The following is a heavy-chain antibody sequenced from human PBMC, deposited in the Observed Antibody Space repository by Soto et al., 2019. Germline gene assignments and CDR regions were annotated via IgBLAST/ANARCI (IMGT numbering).Heavy chain of an antibody. D-gene: IGHD2-2*01. J-gene: IGHJ6*02. CDR2: ASPYNGDT. CDR1: GYTFTTYG. Sequence: ASVKVSCKASGYTFTTYGINWVRQAPGQGLEWMGWASPYNGDTTYAQKVQGRVTMTTDTSTTTAYLELRSLRSDDTAVYYCAREVGHMDVWGQGTTVTVSS. V-gene: IGHV1-18*04. CDR3: AREVGHMDV.